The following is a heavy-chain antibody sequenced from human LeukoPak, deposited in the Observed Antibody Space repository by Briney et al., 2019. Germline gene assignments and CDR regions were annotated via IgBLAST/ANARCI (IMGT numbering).Heavy chain of an antibody. J-gene: IGHJ5*02. D-gene: IGHD4-17*01. V-gene: IGHV1-2*02. CDR2: INPSVGGS. CDR1: GYTFIGFY. CDR3: ARDLRDYGELGGPLAAGWFHL. Sequence: GSVRLSCTASGYTFIGFYMHWVRQAPGEGLEWVGWINPSVGGSNFAKKCQGRVTMTRHTSIRTAYMQLGRLASDETAVYYCARDLRDYGELGGPLAAGWFHLWGQGPLVRVSS.